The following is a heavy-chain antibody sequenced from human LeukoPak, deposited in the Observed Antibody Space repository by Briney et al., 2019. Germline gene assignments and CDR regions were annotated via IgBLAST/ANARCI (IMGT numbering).Heavy chain of an antibody. D-gene: IGHD4-17*01. CDR1: GFTFTSYW. V-gene: IGHV3-7*01. CDR2: IKQDGSEK. Sequence: GGSLRLSRTASGFTFTSYWMSWARQGPGKGLEWVANIKQDGSEKNYVDSVKGRFTISRDNAKNSLYLQMNSLRGEDTAVYYCARASSTVTARDTFDTWGQGTMVTVSS. J-gene: IGHJ3*02. CDR3: ARASSTVTARDTFDT.